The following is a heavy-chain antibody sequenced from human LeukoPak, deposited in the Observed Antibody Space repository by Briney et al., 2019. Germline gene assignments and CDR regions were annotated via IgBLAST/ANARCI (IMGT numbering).Heavy chain of an antibody. Sequence: GGSLRLSCAASGFTFSSYAISWVRQAPGKGLEWVSAISGGGGSTYYADSVKGRFTISRDNFKNTLYLQMNSLRAEDTAVYYCAKCRARVEPPFDYWGQGTLVTVSS. CDR1: GFTFSSYA. CDR2: ISGGGGST. CDR3: AKCRARVEPPFDY. V-gene: IGHV3-23*01. D-gene: IGHD2-2*01. J-gene: IGHJ4*02.